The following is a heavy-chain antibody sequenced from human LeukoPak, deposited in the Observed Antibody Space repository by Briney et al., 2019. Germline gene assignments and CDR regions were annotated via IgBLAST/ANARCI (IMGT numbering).Heavy chain of an antibody. Sequence: TGGSLRLSCAASGFTLSTYWMSWVRQAPGKGLEWVANIKQDGSEKYYVDFVKGRFTISRDNAKNSLYLQMNTLRPEDTAVYYCARERQNKDFWSGGDYWGQGTLVTVSS. J-gene: IGHJ4*02. D-gene: IGHD3-3*01. CDR3: ARERQNKDFWSGGDY. CDR1: GFTLSTYW. V-gene: IGHV3-7*01. CDR2: IKQDGSEK.